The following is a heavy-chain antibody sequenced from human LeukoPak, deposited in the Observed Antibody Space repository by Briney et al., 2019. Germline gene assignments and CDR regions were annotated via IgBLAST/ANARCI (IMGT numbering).Heavy chain of an antibody. J-gene: IGHJ4*02. V-gene: IGHV4-39*07. CDR3: ARGKRYYYGSGSYPYFDY. CDR2: INHSGST. Sequence: SETLSLTCTVSGGSISSGGYYWSWIRQPPGKGLEWIGEINHSGSTNYNPSLKSRVTISVDTSKNQFSLKLSSVTAADTAVYYCARGKRYYYGSGSYPYFDYWGQGTLVTVSS. D-gene: IGHD3-10*01. CDR1: GGSISSGGYY.